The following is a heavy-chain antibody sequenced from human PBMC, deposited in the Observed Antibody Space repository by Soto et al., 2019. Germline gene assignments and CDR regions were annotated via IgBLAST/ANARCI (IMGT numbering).Heavy chain of an antibody. V-gene: IGHV3-21*01. CDR3: ARDISEGFF. CDR1: GFTFSSYT. CDR2: ITSSSNNI. J-gene: IGHJ4*02. D-gene: IGHD3-10*01. Sequence: GGSPRLSCAASGFTFSSYTMNWVRQAPGKGLEWVSSITSSSNNIYYADSLKGRFTISRDNAKNSLYLQMNSLRAEDTAVYYCARDISEGFFWGQGTLLTVSS.